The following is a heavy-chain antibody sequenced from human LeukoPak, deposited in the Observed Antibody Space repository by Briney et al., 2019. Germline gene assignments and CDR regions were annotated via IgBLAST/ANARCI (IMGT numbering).Heavy chain of an antibody. J-gene: IGHJ4*02. D-gene: IGHD3-10*01. CDR2: VYYRGIT. CDR1: GVSMGAYY. Sequence: SETLSLTCTVSGVSMGAYYWSWIRQPPGKGLEWLGYVYYRGITNYNPSLQSRVTISMDTSKNQFSLNLNSVTATDTALFFCARGVPVSWGGYYFDSWGQGTLVTVSS. V-gene: IGHV4-59*01. CDR3: ARGVPVSWGGYYFDS.